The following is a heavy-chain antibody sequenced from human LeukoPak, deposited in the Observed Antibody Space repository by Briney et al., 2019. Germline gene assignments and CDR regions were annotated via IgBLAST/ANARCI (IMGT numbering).Heavy chain of an antibody. V-gene: IGHV1-8*01. CDR1: GYTFTRYD. CDR2: MNPNSGNT. D-gene: IGHD3-3*01. Sequence: ASVKVSCKASGYTFTRYDINWVRQATGQGLELMGWMNPNSGNTGYAQKFQGRVTMTRNTSISTAYMELSSLRSEDTAVYYCARAPSWSGFSSYSYMDVWGKGNTVTVSS. J-gene: IGHJ6*03. CDR3: ARAPSWSGFSSYSYMDV.